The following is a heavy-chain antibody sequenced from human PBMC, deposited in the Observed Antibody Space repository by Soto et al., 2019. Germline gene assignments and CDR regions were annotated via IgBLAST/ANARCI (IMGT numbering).Heavy chain of an antibody. CDR1: GGTFSSYA. D-gene: IGHD5-12*01. CDR3: ARGGIGGYIKRPFDY. V-gene: IGHV1-69*06. CDR2: IIPIFGTA. J-gene: IGHJ4*02. Sequence: SVKVSCKASGGTFSSYAISWVRQAPGQGLEWMGGIIPIFGTANYAQKFQGRVTITADKSTSTAYMELSSLRSEDTAVYYCARGGIGGYIKRPFDYWGQGTLVTVSS.